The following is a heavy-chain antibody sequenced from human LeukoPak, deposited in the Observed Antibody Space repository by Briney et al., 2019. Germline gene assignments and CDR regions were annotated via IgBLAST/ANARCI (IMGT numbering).Heavy chain of an antibody. Sequence: PSETLSLTCTVPGGSISSYFWSWIRRPAGKGLEWIGRIYSTGSTNYNPSLKSRVTMSIDTSQNQFSLRLTSVTAADTAVYFCARTQGFGGFGEFLFAPYFDYWGQGTLVTVSS. D-gene: IGHD3-10*01. V-gene: IGHV4-4*07. CDR2: IYSTGST. J-gene: IGHJ4*02. CDR3: ARTQGFGGFGEFLFAPYFDY. CDR1: GGSISSYF.